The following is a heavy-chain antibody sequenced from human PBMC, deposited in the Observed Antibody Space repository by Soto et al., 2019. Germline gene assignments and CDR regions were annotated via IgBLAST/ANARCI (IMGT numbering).Heavy chain of an antibody. Sequence: GGSLRLSCAASGFTFSSYSMNWVRQAPGKGLEWVSSISSSSSYIYYADSVKGRFTISRDNAKNSLYLQMNSLRAEDTAVYYCAREDTQYCSSTSCYYIDYWGQGTLVTVSS. J-gene: IGHJ4*02. V-gene: IGHV3-21*01. CDR2: ISSSSSYI. CDR3: AREDTQYCSSTSCYYIDY. CDR1: GFTFSSYS. D-gene: IGHD2-2*01.